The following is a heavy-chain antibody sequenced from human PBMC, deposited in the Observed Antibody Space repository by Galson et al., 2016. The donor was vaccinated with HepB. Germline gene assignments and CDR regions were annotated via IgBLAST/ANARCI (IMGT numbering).Heavy chain of an antibody. J-gene: IGHJ4*02. CDR2: MSDSDDI. CDR1: GFTFSSYA. Sequence: SLRLSCAASGFTFSSYAMAWVRQAPGKGLEWVSGMSDSDDIYYSPTVKGRFTISRDNSKNTVFLQLTSLRAADTAGHYCAKDKRGHSSAWYWYFDYWGQGALVTVSS. V-gene: IGHV3-23*01. CDR3: AKDKRGHSSAWYWYFDY. D-gene: IGHD6-13*01.